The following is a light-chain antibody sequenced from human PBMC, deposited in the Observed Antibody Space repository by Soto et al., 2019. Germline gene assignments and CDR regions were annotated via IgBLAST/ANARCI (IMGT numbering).Light chain of an antibody. V-gene: IGLV1-47*01. Sequence: QPVLTQPPSASGTPGQRVTISCSGSSSNIGSNYVYWYQQLPGTAPKLLIYRNNQRPSGVPDRFSGSKSGTSASLAISGLRSEDEADYYCAASDDSLSGYVFGTGTTVTVL. J-gene: IGLJ1*01. CDR3: AASDDSLSGYV. CDR1: SSNIGSNY. CDR2: RNN.